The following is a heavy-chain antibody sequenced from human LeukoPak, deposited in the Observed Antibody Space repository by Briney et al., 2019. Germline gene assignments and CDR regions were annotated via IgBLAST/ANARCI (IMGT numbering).Heavy chain of an antibody. J-gene: IGHJ4*02. CDR3: ARDYGFYSGLSFFDY. Sequence: ASVKVSCKASGYTFTGHYIHWVRQAPGQGLEWMGWINPNRGGTRYAQKFQARVTMTRDTSISTAYMDLSRLRSDDTALYSCARDYGFYSGLSFFDYWGQGTLVTVSS. V-gene: IGHV1-2*02. CDR2: INPNRGGT. D-gene: IGHD1-26*01. CDR1: GYTFTGHY.